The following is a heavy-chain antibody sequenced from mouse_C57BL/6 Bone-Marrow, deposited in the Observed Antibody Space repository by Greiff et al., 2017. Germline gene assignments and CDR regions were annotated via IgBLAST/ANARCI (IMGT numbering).Heavy chain of an antibody. V-gene: IGHV10-1*01. D-gene: IGHD2-3*01. CDR1: GFSFNTYA. Sequence: EVQLVESGGGLVQPKGSLKLSCAASGFSFNTYAMNWVRQAPGKGLEWVARIRSKSNNYATYYADSVKDRFTISRDDSESMLYLQMNNLKTEDTAMYYCVRDDGYYPSAMDYWGQGTSVTVAA. J-gene: IGHJ4*01. CDR2: IRSKSNNYAT. CDR3: VRDDGYYPSAMDY.